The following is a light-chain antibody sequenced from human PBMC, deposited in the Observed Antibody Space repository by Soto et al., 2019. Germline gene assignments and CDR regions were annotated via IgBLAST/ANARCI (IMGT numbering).Light chain of an antibody. V-gene: IGKV1-39*01. Sequence: IQSTQSPSTLSASVGDRVTITCRACQSISSYLNWYQQKPGKAPELLIYAASSLQSGVPSRFSGSGSGTPFTLTISSLQPEDFATYYCQQSYSTPRTFGQGTKVDIK. CDR1: QSISSY. CDR3: QQSYSTPRT. CDR2: AAS. J-gene: IGKJ1*01.